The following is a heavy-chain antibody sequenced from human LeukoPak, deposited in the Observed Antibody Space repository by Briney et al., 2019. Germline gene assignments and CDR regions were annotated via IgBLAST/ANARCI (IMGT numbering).Heavy chain of an antibody. CDR2: INHSGTT. CDR1: GDSISNSGYY. CDR3: ARKKRVARCYFDF. D-gene: IGHD5/OR15-5a*01. V-gene: IGHV4-39*01. J-gene: IGHJ4*02. Sequence: SSETLSLTCTVSGDSISNSGYYWDWIRQPPGKGLEWIVSINHSGTTYYEPSLKSRVTISVDASKNQFSLKLSSVTAADTTIYYCARKKRVARCYFDFWGRGIPVTVSS.